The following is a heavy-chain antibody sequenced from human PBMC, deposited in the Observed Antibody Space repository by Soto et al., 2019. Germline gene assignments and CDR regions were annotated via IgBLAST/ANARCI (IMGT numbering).Heavy chain of an antibody. V-gene: IGHV1-18*01. CDR2: INTYNGNT. Sequence: QVQLVQSGAEVKNPGASVKVSCKASGYSFTRYGIAWARQAPGQGLAWMGWINTYNGNTNSAQNHQGRVTRTTDTSTSTAYMELTSLRSNDTAIYYCAMVDVYVTSSPQDVWGQGTTVIVSS. J-gene: IGHJ6*02. CDR3: AMVDVYVTSSPQDV. D-gene: IGHD2-8*01. CDR1: GYSFTRYG.